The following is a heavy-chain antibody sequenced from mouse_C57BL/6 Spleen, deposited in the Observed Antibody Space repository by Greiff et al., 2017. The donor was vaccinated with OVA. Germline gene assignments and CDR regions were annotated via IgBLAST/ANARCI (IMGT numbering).Heavy chain of an antibody. Sequence: EVKVVESGGGLVKPGGSLKLSCAASGFTFSSYAMSWVRQTPEKRLEWVATISDGGSYTYYPDNVKGRFTISRDNAKNNLYLQMSHLKSEDTAMYYCARDSGYYSWFAYWGQGTLVTVSA. V-gene: IGHV5-4*01. CDR3: ARDSGYYSWFAY. D-gene: IGHD3-2*02. J-gene: IGHJ3*01. CDR1: GFTFSSYA. CDR2: ISDGGSYT.